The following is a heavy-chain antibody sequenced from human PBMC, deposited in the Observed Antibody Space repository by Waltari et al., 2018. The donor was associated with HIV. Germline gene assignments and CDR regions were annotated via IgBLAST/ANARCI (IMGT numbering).Heavy chain of an antibody. CDR2: IFYSGTT. V-gene: IGHV4-39*07. Sequence: QLQLHESGPGLVKPSETLSLTCIVSGFSISSTNYYWGWIRQPPGKGLEWIGNIFYSGTTNYNPSLESRVTISIDTSKGQFSLNLDSVTAADTAIYYCARHKNRGSYFPVDFWGQGTLVAVSS. CDR3: ARHKNRGSYFPVDF. D-gene: IGHD1-26*01. J-gene: IGHJ4*02. CDR1: GFSISSTNYY.